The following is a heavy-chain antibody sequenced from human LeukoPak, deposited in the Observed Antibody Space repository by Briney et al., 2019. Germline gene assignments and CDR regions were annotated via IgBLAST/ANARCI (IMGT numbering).Heavy chain of an antibody. Sequence: SETLSLTCTVSGGSISSYYWSWIRQPPGKGLEWIGYIYYSGSTNYNPSLKSRVTISVDTSKNQFSLKLSSVTVADTAVYYCGRDGGSVDGGYSSGWYVDYYYYMDVWGKGTTVTVSS. J-gene: IGHJ6*03. CDR2: IYYSGST. D-gene: IGHD6-19*01. CDR3: GRDGGSVDGGYSSGWYVDYYYYMDV. CDR1: GGSISSYY. V-gene: IGHV4-59*01.